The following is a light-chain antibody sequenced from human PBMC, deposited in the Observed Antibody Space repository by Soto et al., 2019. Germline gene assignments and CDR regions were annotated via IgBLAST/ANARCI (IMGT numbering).Light chain of an antibody. J-gene: IGKJ4*01. CDR2: DVS. V-gene: IGKV3-11*01. Sequence: EIVLTQSPATLSLSPGERATLSCRASQSVSSHLAWYQQKPGQAPRLLIYDVSNRATGIPARFSGSGSGTDFTLNIRSLEPEDFAVYYCQQRYNRPPLTLGGGTKVYIK. CDR3: QQRYNRPPLT. CDR1: QSVSSH.